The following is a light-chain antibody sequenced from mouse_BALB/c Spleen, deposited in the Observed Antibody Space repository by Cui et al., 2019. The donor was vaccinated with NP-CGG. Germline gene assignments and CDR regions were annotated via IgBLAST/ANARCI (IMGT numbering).Light chain of an antibody. J-gene: IGLJ1*01. Sequence: QAVVTQESALTTSPGDTVTLTCRSSTGAVITSNYANWVQEKPDHLFTGLIGGTNNRVPGVPARFSGSLIGDKAALTITGAQTEDEAIYFCALWYSNHWVFGGGTKLTVL. CDR1: TGAVITSNY. CDR3: ALWYSNHWV. CDR2: GTN. V-gene: IGLV1*01.